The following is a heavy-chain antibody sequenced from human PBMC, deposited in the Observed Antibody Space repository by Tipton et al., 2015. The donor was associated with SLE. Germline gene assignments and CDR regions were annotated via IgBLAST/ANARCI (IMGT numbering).Heavy chain of an antibody. Sequence: SLRLSCAASGFTFDDYGMSWVRQAPGKGLEWVSGINWNGGSTGYADSVKGRFTISRDNSKNTLYLQMNSLRAEDTAVYYCAKGLHDYGDNWGQGTLVTVSS. CDR2: INWNGGST. CDR3: AKGLHDYGDN. CDR1: GFTFDDYG. J-gene: IGHJ4*02. V-gene: IGHV3-20*04. D-gene: IGHD4-11*01.